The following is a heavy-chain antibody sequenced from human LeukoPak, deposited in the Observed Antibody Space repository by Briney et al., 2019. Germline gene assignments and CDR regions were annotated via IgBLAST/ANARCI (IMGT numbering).Heavy chain of an antibody. Sequence: GSLRLSCTVSGGSMSSSSYYWGWIRQPPGKGLEWIGSIYYSGSTYYNPSLKSRVTISVDTSKNQFSLKLSSVTAADTAVYYCARSSANYYDSSGYYYVPPYYFDYWGQGTLVTVSS. J-gene: IGHJ4*02. V-gene: IGHV4-39*01. CDR3: ARSSANYYDSSGYYYVPPYYFDY. CDR2: IYYSGST. D-gene: IGHD3-22*01. CDR1: GGSMSSSSYY.